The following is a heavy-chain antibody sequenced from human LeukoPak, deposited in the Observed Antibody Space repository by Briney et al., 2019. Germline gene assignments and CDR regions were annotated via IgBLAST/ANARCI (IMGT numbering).Heavy chain of an antibody. CDR1: DSSINSAHY. Sequence: SETLSLTCAVSDSSINSAHYWAWIRQPPGKGXXXXXXXSQSGLTSYNPSLKSRVTISADTSKDQLSLNMRAVTAADTAVYFCARASVAHTIVAGDYFDYWGQGTLVTVSS. CDR3: ARASVAHTIVAGDYFDY. CDR2: XSQSGLT. D-gene: IGHD5-24*01. V-gene: IGHV4-38-2*01. J-gene: IGHJ4*02.